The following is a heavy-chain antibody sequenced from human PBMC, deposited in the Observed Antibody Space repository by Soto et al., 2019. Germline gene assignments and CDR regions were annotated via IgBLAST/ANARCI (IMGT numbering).Heavy chain of an antibody. D-gene: IGHD3-3*01. CDR3: ASSGIFGVVIDDY. CDR1: GYTFTSYD. J-gene: IGHJ4*02. CDR2: MNPNSGNT. Sequence: ASVKVSCKASGYTFTSYDINWVRQATGQGLEGMGWMNPNSGNTGYAQKFQGRVTMTRNTSISTAYMELSSLRSEDTAVYYCASSGIFGVVIDDYWGQGTLVTVSS. V-gene: IGHV1-8*01.